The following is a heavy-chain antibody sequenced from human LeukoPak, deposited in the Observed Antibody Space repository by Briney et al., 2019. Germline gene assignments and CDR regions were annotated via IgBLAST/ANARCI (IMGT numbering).Heavy chain of an antibody. CDR3: ARDLAVAGALHFDY. D-gene: IGHD6-19*01. Sequence: GASVKVSCKASGYTFTSYGISWVRQAPGQGLEWMGWISAYNGNTNYAQKLQGRVTMTTDTSTSTAYMELRSLRSDDTAVYYCARDLAVAGALHFDYSGQGTLVTVSS. J-gene: IGHJ4*02. V-gene: IGHV1-18*01. CDR2: ISAYNGNT. CDR1: GYTFTSYG.